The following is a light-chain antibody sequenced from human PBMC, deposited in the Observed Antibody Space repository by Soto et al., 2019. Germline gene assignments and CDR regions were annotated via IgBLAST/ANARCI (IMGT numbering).Light chain of an antibody. CDR1: SSDVGGYNY. J-gene: IGLJ1*01. Sequence: QSVLTQPASASGSPGQSITISCTGTSSDVGGYNYVSWYQQHPGKAPKLMIYDVSNRPSGVSNRFSGSKSGNTASLTISGLQAEDEADYYCSSYTSSSTLSVFGTGTKLTVL. CDR3: SSYTSSSTLSV. V-gene: IGLV2-14*01. CDR2: DVS.